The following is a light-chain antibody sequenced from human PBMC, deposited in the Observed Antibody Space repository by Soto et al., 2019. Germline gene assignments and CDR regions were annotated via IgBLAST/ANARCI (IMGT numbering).Light chain of an antibody. CDR3: QQGYGTPFT. CDR1: QSISSY. CDR2: AAS. Sequence: DIQMTQSPSSLSASVGDRVTITCRASQSISSYLNWYQQKPGKAPKLLIYAASSLQSGVPSRFSSSGSGTDFTLTIISLQPEDFATYYCQQGYGTPFTFGPGTKVEIK. J-gene: IGKJ3*01. V-gene: IGKV1-39*01.